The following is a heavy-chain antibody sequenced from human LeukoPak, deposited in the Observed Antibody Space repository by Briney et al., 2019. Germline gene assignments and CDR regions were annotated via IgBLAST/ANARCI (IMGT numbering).Heavy chain of an antibody. D-gene: IGHD3-3*01. V-gene: IGHV3-30*02. J-gene: IGHJ4*02. CDR1: GFTFSSYG. CDR3: TIIMDFWSGSHFDY. Sequence: PGGSLRLSCAASGFTFSSYGMHWVRQAPGKGLEWVAFIRYDGSNKYYADSVKGRLTISRDNSKNTLYLQMNSLRAEDTAVYYCTIIMDFWSGSHFDYWGQGTLVTVSS. CDR2: IRYDGSNK.